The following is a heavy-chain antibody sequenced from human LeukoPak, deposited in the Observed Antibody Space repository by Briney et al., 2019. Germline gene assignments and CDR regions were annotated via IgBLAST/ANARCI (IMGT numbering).Heavy chain of an antibody. Sequence: GGSQRLSSAASGFLFRNYWMSWVRQAPGKGLEWVANIKEDGTIKYYVDSVKGRFTISRDTAKNSVYLQMNSLRVEDTGIYFCARIGYKSSSFDYWGQGTLVTVSS. CDR2: IKEDGTIK. CDR1: GFLFRNYW. CDR3: ARIGYKSSSFDY. J-gene: IGHJ4*02. D-gene: IGHD2-2*02. V-gene: IGHV3-7*01.